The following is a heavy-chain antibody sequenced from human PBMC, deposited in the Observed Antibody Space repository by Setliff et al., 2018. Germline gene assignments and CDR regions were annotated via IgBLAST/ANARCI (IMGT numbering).Heavy chain of an antibody. CDR3: TRSRAPSVVLAADFDF. D-gene: IGHD2-21*01. J-gene: IGHJ4*02. Sequence: SVKVSCKASGGTFSNYGISWVRQAPGQGLEWMGGTIPIFGTTDYAQKFQARVTMTADTSTKTVYMELRSLTSDDTAVYYCTRSRAPSVVLAADFDFWGQGTPVTVSS. CDR2: TIPIFGTT. V-gene: IGHV1-69*06. CDR1: GGTFSNYG.